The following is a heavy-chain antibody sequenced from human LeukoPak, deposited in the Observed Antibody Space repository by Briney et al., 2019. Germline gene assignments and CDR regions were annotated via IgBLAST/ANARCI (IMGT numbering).Heavy chain of an antibody. CDR1: GFTVSNNY. CDR3: ARDNRITVFGVVKSHWFDP. D-gene: IGHD3-3*01. V-gene: IGHV3-53*01. J-gene: IGHJ5*02. Sequence: GGSLRLSCAASGFTVSNNYMSWVRQAPGKGLEWVSIIYSGGSTHYADSVKGRFTVSRDNAKDSLYLQMNSLRAEDTAVYYCARDNRITVFGVVKSHWFDPWGQGTLVTVSS. CDR2: IYSGGST.